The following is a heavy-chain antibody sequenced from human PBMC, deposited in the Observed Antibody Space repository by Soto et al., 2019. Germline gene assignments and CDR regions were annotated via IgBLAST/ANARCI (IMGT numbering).Heavy chain of an antibody. CDR3: ARGRSSGWYKSQFDY. V-gene: IGHV1-8*01. J-gene: IGHJ4*02. CDR2: MNPNSGNT. D-gene: IGHD6-19*01. CDR1: GYTFTSYD. Sequence: ASVKVSCKASGYTFTSYDINWVRQATGQGLEWMGWMNPNSGNTGYAQKFQGRVTMTRNTSISTAYMELSSLRSEDTAVYYCARGRSSGWYKSQFDYWGKGTLVTVSS.